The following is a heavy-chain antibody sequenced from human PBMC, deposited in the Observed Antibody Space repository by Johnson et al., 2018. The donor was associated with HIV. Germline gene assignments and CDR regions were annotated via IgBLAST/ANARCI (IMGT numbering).Heavy chain of an antibody. CDR1: GFTFSSYA. Sequence: VQLVESGGGLVQPGGSLRLSCAASGFTFSSYAMHWVRQAPGKGLEYVSAISSNGGSTYYANSVTGRFTISRDNSKNTLYLQMNSLRAEDTAVYYCARVGDSSSSLGAFDIWGQGTMVTVSS. D-gene: IGHD6-6*01. J-gene: IGHJ3*02. CDR3: ARVGDSSSSLGAFDI. V-gene: IGHV3-64*01. CDR2: ISSNGGST.